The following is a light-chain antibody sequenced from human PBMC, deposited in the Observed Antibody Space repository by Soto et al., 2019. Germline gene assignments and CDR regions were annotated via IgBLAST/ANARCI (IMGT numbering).Light chain of an antibody. CDR3: QQYNNWPPIT. J-gene: IGKJ5*01. Sequence: EIVITQSPATLSVSPGERATLSRRGSKSVSSNLAWYQQKPGQAPRLIIYGASTRATGIPARFSGSGSGTEFTLTISSLQSEDFAVYYCQQYNNWPPITLGQGTRLEIK. V-gene: IGKV3-15*01. CDR2: GAS. CDR1: KSVSSN.